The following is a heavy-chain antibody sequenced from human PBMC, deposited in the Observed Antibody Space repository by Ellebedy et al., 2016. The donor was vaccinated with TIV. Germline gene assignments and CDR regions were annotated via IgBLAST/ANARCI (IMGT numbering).Heavy chain of an antibody. V-gene: IGHV3-7*01. CDR3: AREAISYATSGYYFDY. CDR2: IQRGDGEK. D-gene: IGHD3-22*01. CDR1: GFTFSDFS. Sequence: GESLKISCAASGFTFSDFSMNWVRQAPGKGLEWVANIQRGDGEKIYGDSVKGRFTISRDNARNSLYLQMNSLRTEDTAVYYCAREAISYATSGYYFDYWGQGTLVAVSS. J-gene: IGHJ4*02.